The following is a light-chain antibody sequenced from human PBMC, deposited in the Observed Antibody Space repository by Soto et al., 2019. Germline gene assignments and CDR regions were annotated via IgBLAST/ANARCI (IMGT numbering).Light chain of an antibody. CDR2: LNSDGSH. CDR3: QTWGTGIQV. Sequence: QSVLTQSPSASASLGASVKLTCTLSSGHSNYAIAWHQQRPEKGPRYLMKLNSDGSHSKGDGIPDRFLGSISGAERYLTISSLQSEDEADYYCQTWGTGIQVFGGGTKVTVL. J-gene: IGLJ2*01. V-gene: IGLV4-69*01. CDR1: SGHSNYA.